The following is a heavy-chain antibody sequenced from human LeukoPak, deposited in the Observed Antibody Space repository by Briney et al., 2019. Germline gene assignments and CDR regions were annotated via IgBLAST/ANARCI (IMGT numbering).Heavy chain of an antibody. D-gene: IGHD1-26*01. J-gene: IGHJ6*04. CDR3: AKAVGSLYYYGMDV. Sequence: GGSLRLSCAASGFTFSTYEMNWVRQAPGKGLEWVSYISSSGSTKYYSDSVKGRFTISRDNAKNSLYLQMNSLRAEDTAVYYCAKAVGSLYYYGMDVWGKGTSVTVSS. CDR1: GFTFSTYE. CDR2: ISSSGSTK. V-gene: IGHV3-48*03.